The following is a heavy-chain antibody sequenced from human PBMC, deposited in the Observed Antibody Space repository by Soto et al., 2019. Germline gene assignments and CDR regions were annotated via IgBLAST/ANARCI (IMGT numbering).Heavy chain of an antibody. V-gene: IGHV3-23*01. J-gene: IGHJ5*02. D-gene: IGHD3-3*01. CDR3: AKDLPLWSGYSFYENH. CDR2: VSGSGASV. CDR1: GFIFSSHA. Sequence: EVQLLESGGGFVKPGGSLRLSCEGSGFIFSSHAMSWVRQAPGKGLEWVSSVSGSGASVHLPDFLKGRFSSSRDNSKNTVYLELNNLRVDDTDVYYCAKDLPLWSGYSFYENHWGQGTLVTVYS.